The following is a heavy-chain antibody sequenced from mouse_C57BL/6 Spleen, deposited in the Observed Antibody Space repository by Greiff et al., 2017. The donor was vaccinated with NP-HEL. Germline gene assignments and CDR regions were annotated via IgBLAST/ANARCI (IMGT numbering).Heavy chain of an antibody. D-gene: IGHD2-4*01. CDR1: GYSITSGYY. V-gene: IGHV3-6*01. CDR3: AREDYDYDGFAY. CDR2: ISYDGSN. J-gene: IGHJ3*01. Sequence: EVQLVESGPGLVKPSQSLSLTCSVTGYSITSGYYWNWIRQFPGNKLEWMGYISYDGSNNYNPSLKNRISITRDTSKNQFFLKLNSVTTEDTATYYCAREDYDYDGFAYWGQGPLVTVSA.